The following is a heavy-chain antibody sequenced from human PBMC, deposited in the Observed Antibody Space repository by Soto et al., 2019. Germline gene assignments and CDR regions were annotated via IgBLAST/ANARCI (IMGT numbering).Heavy chain of an antibody. J-gene: IGHJ5*02. Sequence: QITLKESGSTLVKPTQTLTLTCTFSGFSLSTSGVGVGWIRQPPGKALEWLALFYWYDGKRHSPSLKSRLTITKDTSKKQVVLTMTNRDPVDTATYYCAHTPSIVRATMWFDPWGQGTLVTVSS. CDR1: GFSLSTSGVG. D-gene: IGHD1-26*01. CDR2: FYWYDGK. V-gene: IGHV2-5*01. CDR3: AHTPSIVRATMWFDP.